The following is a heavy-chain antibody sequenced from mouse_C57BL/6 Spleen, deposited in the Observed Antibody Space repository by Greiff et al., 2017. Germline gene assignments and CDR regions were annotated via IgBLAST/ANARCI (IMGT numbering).Heavy chain of an antibody. CDR1: GYTFTSYW. V-gene: IGHV1-55*01. J-gene: IGHJ4*01. Sequence: VQLQQPGAELVKPGASVKMSCKASGYTFTSYWITWVKQRPGQGLEWIGDIYPGSGSTNYNEKFKSKATLTVETSSSTAYMQLSSLTSEDSAVYYCARQLRLRYAMDYWGQGTSVTVSS. D-gene: IGHD3-2*02. CDR3: ARQLRLRYAMDY. CDR2: IYPGSGST.